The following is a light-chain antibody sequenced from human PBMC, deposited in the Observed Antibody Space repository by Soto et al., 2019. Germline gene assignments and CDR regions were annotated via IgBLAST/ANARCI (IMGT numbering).Light chain of an antibody. Sequence: QSSLTQPASVSGSPGQSITISCTGTSSDVGGYNYVSWYQQHPGKAPKLMIYDVSNRPSGVSNRFSGSKSGNTASLTISGIKAEDHTDYYCSSYTRSSTSFGTG. CDR1: SSDVGGYNY. CDR3: SSYTRSSTS. V-gene: IGLV2-14*01. CDR2: DVS. J-gene: IGLJ1*01.